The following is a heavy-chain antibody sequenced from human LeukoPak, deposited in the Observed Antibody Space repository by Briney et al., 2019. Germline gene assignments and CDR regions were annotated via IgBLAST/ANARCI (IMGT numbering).Heavy chain of an antibody. D-gene: IGHD3-10*01. V-gene: IGHV3-23*01. CDR1: GFTFSSYA. CDR3: AKAFNYYGSGSYYIWSGDKMAGYFDY. Sequence: GGSLRLSCAAPGFTFSSYAMSWVRQAPGKGLEWVSAISGSGGSTYYADSVKGRFTISRDNSKNTLYLQMNSLRAEDTAVYYCAKAFNYYGSGSYYIWSGDKMAGYFDYWGQGTLVTVSS. J-gene: IGHJ4*02. CDR2: ISGSGGST.